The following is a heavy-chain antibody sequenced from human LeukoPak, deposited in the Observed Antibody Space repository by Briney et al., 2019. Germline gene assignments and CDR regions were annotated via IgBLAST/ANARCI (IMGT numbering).Heavy chain of an antibody. V-gene: IGHV1-2*02. CDR3: RTDRYGDYGDYIDY. D-gene: IGHD4-17*01. CDR1: GYTFTDYH. CDR2: INPNSGGT. Sequence: ASVKVSCKASGYTFTDYHIHWVRRAPGQGLEWVGWINPNSGGTNYAQKFQGRVTMTRDTSISTAYMELSRLRSDDTAVYYCRTDRYGDYGDYIDYWGQGTLVTVSS. J-gene: IGHJ4*02.